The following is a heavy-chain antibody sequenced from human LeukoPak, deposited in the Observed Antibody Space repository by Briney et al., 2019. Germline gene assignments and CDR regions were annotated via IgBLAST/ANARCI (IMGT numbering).Heavy chain of an antibody. CDR1: GYTFTNYE. CDR3: ARDTASAGDY. CDR2: MNPNSGNT. V-gene: IGHV1-8*01. D-gene: IGHD5-18*01. Sequence: ASVKVSCKTSGYTFTNYEILWVRQAPGQGLEWMGWMNPNSGNTVHAQKFQGRVTMTRDTSTSTVYMELSSLRSEDTAVYYCARDTASAGDYWGQGTLVTVSS. J-gene: IGHJ4*02.